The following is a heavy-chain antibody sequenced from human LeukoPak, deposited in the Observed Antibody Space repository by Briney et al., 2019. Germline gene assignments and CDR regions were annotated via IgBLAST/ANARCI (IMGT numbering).Heavy chain of an antibody. CDR3: AREAYSSSWYLPGGGFDY. Sequence: ASVKVSCKASGYTFTSYGISWVRQAPGQGLEWMGWISAYNGNTNYAQKLQGRVTMTTDTSTSTAYMELRSLRSDDTAVYYCAREAYSSSWYLPGGGFDYWGQGTLVTVSS. CDR2: ISAYNGNT. CDR1: GYTFTSYG. V-gene: IGHV1-18*01. D-gene: IGHD6-13*01. J-gene: IGHJ4*02.